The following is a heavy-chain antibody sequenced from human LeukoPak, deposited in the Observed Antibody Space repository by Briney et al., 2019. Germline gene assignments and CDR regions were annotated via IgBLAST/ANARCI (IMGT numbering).Heavy chain of an antibody. CDR1: GYTFRQYS. J-gene: IGHJ3*02. CDR2: VSPSHTTR. D-gene: IGHD3-3*02. Sequence: ASVKVSCKASGYTFRQYSISWVRQAPGKGFEWMGWVSPSHTTRVYAQEFQGRVTMTADTKTNTVSMELRSLRFDDTAVYFCARDYILPLETDNGDGFAIWGQGTVVTVSS. CDR3: ARDYILPLETDNGDGFAI. V-gene: IGHV1-18*01.